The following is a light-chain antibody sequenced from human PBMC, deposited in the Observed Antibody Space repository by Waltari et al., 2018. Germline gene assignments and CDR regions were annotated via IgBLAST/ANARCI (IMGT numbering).Light chain of an antibody. Sequence: DIVLTQSPPTLSLSPGERATISCRASQSVTNYLAWYQLKPGQAPRLLIYDASNRATGIPARFSGSGSGTDFTLTISNLEPEDSAVYYCQQRSKWPLTFGGGTKVEIK. CDR2: DAS. CDR1: QSVTNY. V-gene: IGKV3-11*01. CDR3: QQRSKWPLT. J-gene: IGKJ4*01.